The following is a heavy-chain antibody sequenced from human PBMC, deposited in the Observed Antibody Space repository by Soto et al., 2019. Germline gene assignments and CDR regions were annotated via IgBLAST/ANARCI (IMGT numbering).Heavy chain of an antibody. V-gene: IGHV3-33*01. CDR2: IWYDGSNK. CDR3: ARDQGWFDP. J-gene: IGHJ5*02. CDR1: GFTFSSYG. Sequence: QVQLVESGGGVVQPGRSLRLSCAASGFTFSSYGMHWVRQAPGKGLEWVAVIWYDGSNKYYADSVKGRFTISRDNSKNTLFLQMNSLRAEATAVYYCARDQGWFDPWGQGTLVTVSS.